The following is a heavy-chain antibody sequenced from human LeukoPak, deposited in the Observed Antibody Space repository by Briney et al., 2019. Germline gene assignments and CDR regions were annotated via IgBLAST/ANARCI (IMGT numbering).Heavy chain of an antibody. D-gene: IGHD2-2*01. J-gene: IGHJ4*02. CDR2: IKTKTDGGTT. Sequence: GGSLRLSCAASGFTFRNAWMGWVLQAPGKGLEWVGRIKTKTDGGTTDYAAPVKGRFTISRDDSKDTLYLQMNSLKTEDTAVYYCTTGSAAAFDYWGQGTLVTVSS. CDR3: TTGSAAAFDY. V-gene: IGHV3-15*01. CDR1: GFTFRNAW.